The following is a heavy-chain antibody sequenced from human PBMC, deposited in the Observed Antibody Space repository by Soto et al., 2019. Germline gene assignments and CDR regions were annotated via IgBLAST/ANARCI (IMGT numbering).Heavy chain of an antibody. V-gene: IGHV4-59*12. CDR2: IYYSGST. J-gene: IGHJ5*02. Sequence: SETLSLTCTVSGGSISSYYWSWIRQPPGKGLEWIGYIYYSGSTNYNPSLKSRVTISVDTSKNQFSLKLSSVTAADTAVYYCAREQGVIITGLVWFDPWGQGTLVTVSS. D-gene: IGHD3-10*01. CDR1: GGSISSYY. CDR3: AREQGVIITGLVWFDP.